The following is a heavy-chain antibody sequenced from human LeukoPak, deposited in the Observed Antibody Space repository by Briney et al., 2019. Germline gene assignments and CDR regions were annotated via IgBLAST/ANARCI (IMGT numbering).Heavy chain of an antibody. CDR2: ISWNSGSI. CDR1: GFTFDDYA. V-gene: IGHV3-9*03. D-gene: IGHD3/OR15-3a*01. Sequence: GGSLRLSCAASGFTFDDYAMHWVRQAPGKGLEWVSGISWNSGSIGYADSVKGRFTISRDNAKNSLYLQMNSLRAEDMALYYCPKDKGPYLAWAFDIWGQGTMVTVSS. CDR3: PKDKGPYLAWAFDI. J-gene: IGHJ3*02.